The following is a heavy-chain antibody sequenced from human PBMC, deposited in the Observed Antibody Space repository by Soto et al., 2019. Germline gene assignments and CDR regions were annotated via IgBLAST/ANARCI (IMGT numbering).Heavy chain of an antibody. J-gene: IGHJ4*02. Sequence: ASVKVSCKGSGYSFTSYGLSWVRQAPGQGLEWMGWISGYNGNTNYAEKLQDRVTMTTDTSTSTAYMEVRSLRSDDTAVYYCARDEIRREFDYWGQGTLVTVS. CDR2: ISGYNGNT. D-gene: IGHD3-3*01. CDR1: GYSFTSYG. V-gene: IGHV1-18*01. CDR3: ARDEIRREFDY.